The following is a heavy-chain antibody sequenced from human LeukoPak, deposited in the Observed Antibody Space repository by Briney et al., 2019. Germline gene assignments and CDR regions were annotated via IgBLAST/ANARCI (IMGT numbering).Heavy chain of an antibody. J-gene: IGHJ3*01. CDR1: GFTFSRCD. V-gene: IGHV3-30*02. CDR2: VLYDGSLK. Sequence: GGSLRLSCAASGFTFSRCDMHWVRQAPGKGLEWVAFVLYDGSLKYYADSVRGRVTISRDNSKNTLYLQMNSLRAEDTAVYYCAKRSMVRGVQFDAFDLWGQGTNVTVSS. D-gene: IGHD3-10*01. CDR3: AKRSMVRGVQFDAFDL.